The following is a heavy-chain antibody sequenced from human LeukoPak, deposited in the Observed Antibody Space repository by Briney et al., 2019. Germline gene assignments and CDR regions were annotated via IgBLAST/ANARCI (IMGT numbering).Heavy chain of an antibody. CDR2: ISGSGGST. J-gene: IGHJ4*02. CDR3: ASVDTATHLDY. D-gene: IGHD5-18*01. CDR1: VFTVSSYA. Sequence: GGSLRLSCAASVFTVSSYAMSWVRQAPGKGLEWVSAISGSGGSTYYADSVKGRFTISRDNSKNTLYLQMNSLRAEDTAVYYCASVDTATHLDYWGQATLVTVSS. V-gene: IGHV3-23*01.